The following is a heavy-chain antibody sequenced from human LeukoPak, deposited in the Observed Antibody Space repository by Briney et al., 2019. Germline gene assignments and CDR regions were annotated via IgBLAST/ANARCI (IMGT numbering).Heavy chain of an antibody. D-gene: IGHD5-12*01. CDR2: ISSSGYTI. J-gene: IGHJ4*02. Sequence: GVSLRLSCAVSGFTLSNYEMNWVRQAPATGLEWVSYISSSGYTIYYADSVKGRFTISRDNSKRTLYLQMNSLRSEDTAVYYCAKEGLRFFDFWGQGTLVTVSS. CDR3: AKEGLRFFDF. V-gene: IGHV3-48*03. CDR1: GFTLSNYE.